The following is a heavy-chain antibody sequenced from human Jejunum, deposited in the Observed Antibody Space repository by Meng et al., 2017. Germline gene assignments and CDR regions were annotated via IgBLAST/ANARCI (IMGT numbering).Heavy chain of an antibody. Sequence: GESLKISCAASGFTFSHYAMHWVRQAPGKGLEWVAVIWPDGSTKYYVDSVKGRFTISRDNSKNTLSVQMNSLRAEDTAVYYCAASIAAAGIIDYWGQGTLVTVSS. CDR2: IWPDGSTK. J-gene: IGHJ4*02. D-gene: IGHD6-13*01. CDR3: AASIAAAGIIDY. CDR1: GFTFSHYA. V-gene: IGHV3-33*01.